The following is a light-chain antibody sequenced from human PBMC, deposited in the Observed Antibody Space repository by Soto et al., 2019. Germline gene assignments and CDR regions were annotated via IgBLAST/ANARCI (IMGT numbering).Light chain of an antibody. Sequence: QLVLTQSPSASASLGASVKLTCTLSSGHSSYAIAWHQQQPEKGPRYLMKLNSDGSHYKGDGIPDRFSGSSSGAERYLTISSLQSEDEADYYCPTWGTGKAVFGGGTQLTVL. CDR3: PTWGTGKAV. J-gene: IGLJ7*01. V-gene: IGLV4-69*01. CDR1: SGHSSYA. CDR2: LNSDGSH.